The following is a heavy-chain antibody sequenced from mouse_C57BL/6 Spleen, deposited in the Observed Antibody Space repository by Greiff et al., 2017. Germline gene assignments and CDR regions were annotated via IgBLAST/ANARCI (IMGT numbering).Heavy chain of an antibody. D-gene: IGHD2-4*01. V-gene: IGHV1-82*01. Sequence: QVQLKESGPELVKPGASVKISCKASGYAFSSSWMNWVKQRPGKGLEWIGRIYPGDGDTNYNGKFKGKATLTADKSSSTAYMQLSSLTSEDSAVYFCANYDVKFAYWGQGTLVTVSA. J-gene: IGHJ3*01. CDR3: ANYDVKFAY. CDR2: IYPGDGDT. CDR1: GYAFSSSW.